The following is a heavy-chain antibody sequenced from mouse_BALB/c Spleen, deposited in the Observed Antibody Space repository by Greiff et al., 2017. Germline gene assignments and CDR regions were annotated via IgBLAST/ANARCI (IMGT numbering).Heavy chain of an antibody. D-gene: IGHD2-14*01. CDR3: ARWERYGAMDY. CDR1: GYTFTSYV. CDR2: INPYNDGT. Sequence: EVQLQQSGPELVKPGASVKMSCKASGYTFTSYVMHWVKQKPGQGLEWIGYINPYNDGTKYNEKFKGKATLTSDKSSSTAYMELSSLTSEDSAVYYCARWERYGAMDYWGQGTSVTVSS. V-gene: IGHV1-14*01. J-gene: IGHJ4*01.